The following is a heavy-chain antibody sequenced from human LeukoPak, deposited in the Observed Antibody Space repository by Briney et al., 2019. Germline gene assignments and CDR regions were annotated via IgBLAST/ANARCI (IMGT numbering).Heavy chain of an antibody. CDR3: ARGMGEKTYYYDSSGYHNLDY. Sequence: GASVKVSCKASGYTFTGYYMHWVRQAPGQGLEWMGIINPSGGSTSYAQKFQGRVTMTRDMSTSTVYMELSSLRSEDTAVYYCARGMGEKTYYYDSSGYHNLDYWGQGTLVTVSS. V-gene: IGHV1-46*01. CDR2: INPSGGST. J-gene: IGHJ4*02. CDR1: GYTFTGYY. D-gene: IGHD3-22*01.